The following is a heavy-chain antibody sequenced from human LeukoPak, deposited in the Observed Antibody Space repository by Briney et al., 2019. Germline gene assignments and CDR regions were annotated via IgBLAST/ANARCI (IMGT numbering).Heavy chain of an antibody. J-gene: IGHJ4*02. Sequence: GGSLRLSCAASGFSFGNFWMSWVRQAPGRGLQWVASMKGDASLIYYVDSVKGRFTISRDNARNSLYMQMNSLRVEDTAVYYCARLFGGVTTFDYWGQGALVTVSS. CDR2: MKGDASLI. D-gene: IGHD2-8*02. CDR1: GFSFGNFW. V-gene: IGHV3-7*01. CDR3: ARLFGGVTTFDY.